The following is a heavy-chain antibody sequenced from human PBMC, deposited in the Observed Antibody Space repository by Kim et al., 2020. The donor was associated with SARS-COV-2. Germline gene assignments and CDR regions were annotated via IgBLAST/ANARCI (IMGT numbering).Heavy chain of an antibody. J-gene: IGHJ3*02. Sequence: YADSVKGRFTISRDNAKNSLYLQMNNLRAEDTAVYYCARVTDSGRDAFDIWGQGTMSPSLQ. V-gene: IGHV3-11*05. CDR3: ARVTDSGRDAFDI. D-gene: IGHD1-26*01.